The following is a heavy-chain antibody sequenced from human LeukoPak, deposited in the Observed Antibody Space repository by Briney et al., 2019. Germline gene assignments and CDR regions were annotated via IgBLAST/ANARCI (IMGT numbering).Heavy chain of an antibody. J-gene: IGHJ5*02. CDR1: GFILSQYS. CDR3: ARDAGNSGYGCDL. CDR2: IRSSSET. Sequence: GGSLRLSCAASGFILSQYSMNWVRQAPGKGLEWVSHIRSSSETFYADSVKGRFTISRDNARNSLYLQMNNLRGEDTAIYYCARDAGNSGYGCDLWGQGTLVTVSS. V-gene: IGHV3-48*01. D-gene: IGHD5-12*01.